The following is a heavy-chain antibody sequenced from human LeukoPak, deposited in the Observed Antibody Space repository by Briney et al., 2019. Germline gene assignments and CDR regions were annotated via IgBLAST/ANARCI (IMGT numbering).Heavy chain of an antibody. CDR1: GGSISSSSW. J-gene: IGHJ6*04. D-gene: IGHD2-2*01. CDR2: IYHSGST. CDR3: ARDRIVVVPAAMDYYYYGMDV. V-gene: IGHV4-4*02. Sequence: SETLSLTCAVSGGSISSSSWWSWVRQPPGKGLEWIGEIYHSGSTNYNPSLKSRVTISVDKSKNQFSLKLSSVTAADTAVYYCARDRIVVVPAAMDYYYYGMDVWGKGTTVTVSS.